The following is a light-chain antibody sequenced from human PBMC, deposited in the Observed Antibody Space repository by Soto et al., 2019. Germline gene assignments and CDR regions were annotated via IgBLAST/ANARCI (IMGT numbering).Light chain of an antibody. CDR2: DVT. CDR1: SSDVGGYNY. CDR3: TSYTNRYTWV. J-gene: IGLJ3*02. V-gene: IGLV2-14*03. Sequence: QAVVTQPASVSGSPGQSITISCTGTSSDVGGYNYVSWYQQHPGKAPKLLIYDVTNRPSGLSNRFSGSKSGNTASLTISGLEAEDEADYYCTSYTNRYTWVFGGGTQLTVL.